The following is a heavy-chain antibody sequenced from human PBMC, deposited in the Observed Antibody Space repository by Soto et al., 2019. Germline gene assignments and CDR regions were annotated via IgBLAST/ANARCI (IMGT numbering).Heavy chain of an antibody. J-gene: IGHJ6*02. CDR1: GFTFRNYA. CDR2: VSYDGSNK. V-gene: IGHV3-30-3*01. Sequence: QSGGSLRLSCAASGFTFRNYAMHWVRQAPGKGLEWVAVVSYDGSNKYYADSVKGRFTISRDNSKNTLYLQMNSPRAEDTAVYYCARGAGRYYYLHGMDVWGQGTTVTVSS. D-gene: IGHD6-19*01. CDR3: ARGAGRYYYLHGMDV.